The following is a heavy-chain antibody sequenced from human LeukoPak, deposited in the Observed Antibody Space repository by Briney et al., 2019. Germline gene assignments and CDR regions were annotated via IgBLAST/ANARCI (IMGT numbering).Heavy chain of an antibody. J-gene: IGHJ3*02. CDR2: IYTSGST. Sequence: PSETLSLTCTVSGGSISSYYWSWIRQPAGKGLEWIGRIYTSGSTNYNPSLKSRVTMSVDTSKNQFSLKLSSVTAADTAVYYCARGRYDILTGYLAFDIWGQGTMVTVSS. V-gene: IGHV4-4*07. CDR1: GGSISSYY. D-gene: IGHD3-9*01. CDR3: ARGRYDILTGYLAFDI.